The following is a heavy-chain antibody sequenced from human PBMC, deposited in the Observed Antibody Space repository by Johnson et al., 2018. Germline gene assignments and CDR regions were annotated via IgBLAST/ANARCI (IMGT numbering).Heavy chain of an antibody. CDR1: ELTFSSYE. CDR3: ATGGYRRSGPPDV. Sequence: QVQLVQSGGGVVQPKRSLRLSCAASELTFSSYEMHWVRQAPGKGLEWMAVISQDGRYKYYAAAVKGRITISRDNSKKTLYVQMNSLRPEDTAVYYCATGGYRRSGPPDVWGKGTTVTVSS. CDR2: ISQDGRYK. D-gene: IGHD3-3*01. V-gene: IGHV3-30*03. J-gene: IGHJ6*04.